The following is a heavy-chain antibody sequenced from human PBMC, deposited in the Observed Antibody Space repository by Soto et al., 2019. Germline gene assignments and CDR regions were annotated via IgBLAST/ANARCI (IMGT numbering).Heavy chain of an antibody. D-gene: IGHD6-19*01. Sequence: TLSLTCSVSGGSISGSYWSWIRQSPGKGLEWLGYVYYTGSTNYSPSLRSRVSISVDTSKNEFSLRLSSVTAADTAVYFCARSVAVPGAHIDYWGQGTQVTVS. CDR3: ARSVAVPGAHIDY. CDR1: GGSISGSY. J-gene: IGHJ4*02. V-gene: IGHV4-59*01. CDR2: VYYTGST.